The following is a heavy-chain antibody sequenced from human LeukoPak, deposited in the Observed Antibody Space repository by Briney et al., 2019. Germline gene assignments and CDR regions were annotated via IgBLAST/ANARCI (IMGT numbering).Heavy chain of an antibody. Sequence: SETLSLTCTVSGGPITGSYWSWIRQPPGKGLEWIGYIYYSGTTYYNPSLKSRVSISVDTSKNQFSLKLSSVTAADTALYYCARGSGYSYNEYFFDNWGQGTLVTVSS. CDR2: IYYSGTT. CDR3: ARGSGYSYNEYFFDN. J-gene: IGHJ4*02. V-gene: IGHV4-59*01. D-gene: IGHD5-18*01. CDR1: GGPITGSY.